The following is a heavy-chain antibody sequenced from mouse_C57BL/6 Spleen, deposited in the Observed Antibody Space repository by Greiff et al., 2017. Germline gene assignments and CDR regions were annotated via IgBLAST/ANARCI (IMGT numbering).Heavy chain of an antibody. J-gene: IGHJ1*03. CDR3: TPYYYGSSYGYFDV. V-gene: IGHV14-1*01. D-gene: IGHD1-1*01. Sequence: EVQLQQSGAELVRPGASVKLSCTASGFNINDYYMHWVKQRPEQGLEWIGRIDPEDGDTDYAPKFQGKATMTADTSSNTAYLQLSSLTSEDTAVYYCTPYYYGSSYGYFDVWGTGTTVTVSS. CDR2: IDPEDGDT. CDR1: GFNINDYY.